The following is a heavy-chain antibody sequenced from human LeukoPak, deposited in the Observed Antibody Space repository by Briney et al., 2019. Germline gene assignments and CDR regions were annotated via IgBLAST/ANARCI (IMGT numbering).Heavy chain of an antibody. CDR3: ARLQQQLVPHYYYGMDV. CDR1: GYSFTSYW. V-gene: IGHV5-51*01. CDR2: IYPGDSDT. J-gene: IGHJ6*02. Sequence: GESLKISCKGSGYSFTSYWIGWVRQMPGKGLEWMGIIYPGDSDTRYSPSFQGQVTISADKSISTAYLQWSSLKASDTAMYYCARLQQQLVPHYYYGMDVWGQGTTVTVSS. D-gene: IGHD6-13*01.